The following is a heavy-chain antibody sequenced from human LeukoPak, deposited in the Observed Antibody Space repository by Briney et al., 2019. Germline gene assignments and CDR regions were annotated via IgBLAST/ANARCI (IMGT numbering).Heavy chain of an antibody. J-gene: IGHJ4*02. CDR2: IYYSGST. Sequence: SETLSLTCTVPGGSISSYYWSWIRQPPGGGLEWIAYIYYSGSTNYNPSLKSRVTISVDTSKNQFSLRLSSVTAADTAVYYCARGGDSRFDGSGYYWGQAIHFDYWGQGTLVTVSS. CDR1: GGSISSYY. D-gene: IGHD3-22*01. CDR3: ARGGDSRFDGSGYYWGQAIHFDY. V-gene: IGHV4-59*01.